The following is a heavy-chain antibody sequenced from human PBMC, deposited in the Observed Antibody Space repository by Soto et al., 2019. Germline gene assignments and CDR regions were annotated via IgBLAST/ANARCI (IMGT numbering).Heavy chain of an antibody. J-gene: IGHJ5*02. CDR2: IYYSGST. Sequence: PSETLSLTCTVSGGSISSGGYYWSWIRQHPGKGLEWIGYIYYSGSTYYNPSLKSRVTISVDTSKNQFSLKLSSVTAADTAVYYCARSLAPEPENWFDPWGQGTLVTVSS. CDR1: GGSISSGGYY. CDR3: ARSLAPEPENWFDP. D-gene: IGHD1-1*01. V-gene: IGHV4-31*03.